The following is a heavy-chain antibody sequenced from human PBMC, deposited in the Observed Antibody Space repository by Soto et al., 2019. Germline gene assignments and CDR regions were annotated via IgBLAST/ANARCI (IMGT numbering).Heavy chain of an antibody. Sequence: SAPLCLTCQGSVGSVRRVSYYGSWVRQPPGKGLEWIGYIFYNGNTIYSPSLRSRVTLSLDTAKNQFSLQLSSVTPADAGVYYCVRDVGTHRTTWYYFDFWGPGVLVTVS. V-gene: IGHV4-61*01. CDR2: IFYNGNT. D-gene: IGHD6-13*01. CDR3: VRDVGTHRTTWYYFDF. CDR1: VGSVRRVSYY. J-gene: IGHJ4*02.